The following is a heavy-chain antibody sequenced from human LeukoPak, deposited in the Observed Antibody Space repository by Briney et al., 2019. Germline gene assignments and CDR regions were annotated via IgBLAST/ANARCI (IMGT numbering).Heavy chain of an antibody. V-gene: IGHV1-18*01. Sequence: ASVTLSCTASGYTFTIYGICWVRQAPGPGLEWMGWISAYNGNTNYAQTLQGRVTMTTDTSTSTAYMELRSLRSDDTAVYYCARSHVPITIFGVVTPFDYWGQGTLVTVSS. CDR2: ISAYNGNT. J-gene: IGHJ4*02. CDR3: ARSHVPITIFGVVTPFDY. CDR1: GYTFTIYG. D-gene: IGHD3-3*01.